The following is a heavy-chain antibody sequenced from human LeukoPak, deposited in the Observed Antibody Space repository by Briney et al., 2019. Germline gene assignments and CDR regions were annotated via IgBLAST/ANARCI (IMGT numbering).Heavy chain of an antibody. D-gene: IGHD6-13*01. J-gene: IGHJ4*02. CDR2: IVVGSGNT. CDR3: AASTRIAAAGYSFDY. Sequence: GASVKVSCTASGFTFTSSAVQWVRQARGQRLEWIGWIVVGSGNTNYAQKFQERVTITRDMSTSTAYMELSSLRSEDTAVYYCAASTRIAAAGYSFDYWGQGTLVTVSS. CDR1: GFTFTSSA. V-gene: IGHV1-58*01.